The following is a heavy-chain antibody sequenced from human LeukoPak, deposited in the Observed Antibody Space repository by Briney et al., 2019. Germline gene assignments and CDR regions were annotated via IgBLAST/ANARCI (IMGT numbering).Heavy chain of an antibody. CDR2: INPSGGST. Sequence: ASVRVSCKASGYTFTSYYMHWVRQAPGQGLEWMGIINPSGGSTSYAQKFQGRVTMTRDMSTSTVYMELSSLRSEDTAVYYCARESCSGGSCSYFDYWGQGTLVTVSS. J-gene: IGHJ4*02. D-gene: IGHD2-15*01. CDR1: GYTFTSYY. CDR3: ARESCSGGSCSYFDY. V-gene: IGHV1-46*01.